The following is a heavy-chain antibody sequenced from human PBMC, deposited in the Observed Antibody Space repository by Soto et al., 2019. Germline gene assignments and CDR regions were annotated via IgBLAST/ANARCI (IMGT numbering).Heavy chain of an antibody. D-gene: IGHD3-22*01. CDR3: ATDSSGYYYYYYYGMDV. V-gene: IGHV3-72*01. Sequence: EVQLVESGGGLVQPGGSLRLSCAASGFTFSDHYMDWVRQAPGKGLEWVGRTRNKANSYTTEYAASVKGRFTISRDDSKNSLYLQMNSLKTEDTAVYYCATDSSGYYYYYYYGMDVWGQGTTVTVSS. J-gene: IGHJ6*02. CDR1: GFTFSDHY. CDR2: TRNKANSYTT.